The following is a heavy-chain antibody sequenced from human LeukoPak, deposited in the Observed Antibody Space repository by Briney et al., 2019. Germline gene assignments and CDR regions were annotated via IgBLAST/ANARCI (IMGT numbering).Heavy chain of an antibody. V-gene: IGHV4-59*01. CDR3: ARGVFGGSYFPMGY. CDR1: GGSISSYY. D-gene: IGHD1-26*01. J-gene: IGHJ4*02. Sequence: PSETLSLTCTVSGGSISSYYWSWIRQPPGKGLEWIGYIYYSGSTNYNPSLKSRVTISVDTSKNQFSLKLSSVTAADTAVYYCARGVFGGSYFPMGYWGQGTLVTVSS. CDR2: IYYSGST.